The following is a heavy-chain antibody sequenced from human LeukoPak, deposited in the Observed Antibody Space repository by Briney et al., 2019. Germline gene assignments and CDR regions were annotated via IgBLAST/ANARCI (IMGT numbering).Heavy chain of an antibody. V-gene: IGHV4-38-2*01. J-gene: IGHJ4*02. CDR3: ARGGYSSGWYTKNV. CDR1: GYSISSGYY. Sequence: SATLSLTCAVSGYSISSGYYWGWIRQPPGKGLEWTGSIYHSGSTYYNPSLKSRVTISVDTSKNQFSLKLSSVTAADTAVYYCARGGYSSGWYTKNVWGQGTLVTVSS. CDR2: IYHSGST. D-gene: IGHD6-19*01.